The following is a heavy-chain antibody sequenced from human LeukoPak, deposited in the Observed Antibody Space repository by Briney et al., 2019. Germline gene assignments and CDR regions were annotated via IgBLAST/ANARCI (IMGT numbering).Heavy chain of an antibody. V-gene: IGHV3-11*01. CDR3: ARKRGYTYGYDY. CDR2: ITSSGGTI. J-gene: IGHJ4*02. D-gene: IGHD5-18*01. Sequence: GGSLRLSCAASGFTFSDHYMSWIRQAPGKGLECVSYITSSGGTIYYADSVKGRFTISRDNAKNSLYLQMHSLRAEDTAVYYCARKRGYTYGYDYWGQGTLVTVSS. CDR1: GFTFSDHY.